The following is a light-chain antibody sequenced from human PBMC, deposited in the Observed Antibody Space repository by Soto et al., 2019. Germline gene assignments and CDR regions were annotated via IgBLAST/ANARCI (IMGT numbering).Light chain of an antibody. CDR2: AAS. J-gene: IGKJ2*01. CDR1: QSISTN. Sequence: DIQMTQSPSCLSASVGDRVTITCRASQSISTNLNWYQQRPGKPPKLLIYAASSLQRGVPSRFSGRGSGTDFTLTVNSLQPDDFATYYCQQSASTPYTFGQGTKVDIK. V-gene: IGKV1-39*01. CDR3: QQSASTPYT.